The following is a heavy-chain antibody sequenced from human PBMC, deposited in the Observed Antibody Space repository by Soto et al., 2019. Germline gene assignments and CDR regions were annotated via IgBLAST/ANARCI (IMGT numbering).Heavy chain of an antibody. J-gene: IGHJ5*02. V-gene: IGHV1-69*12. D-gene: IGHD3-3*01. CDR1: GGTFSSYA. CDR3: ARVAIFGVVTLSHWFDP. Sequence: QVQLVQSGAEVKKPGFSVKVSCKASGGTFSSYAISWVRQAPGQGLEWMGGIIPIFGTANYAQKFQGRVTITADESTSTAYMELSSLRSEDTAVYYCARVAIFGVVTLSHWFDPWGQGTLVTVSS. CDR2: IIPIFGTA.